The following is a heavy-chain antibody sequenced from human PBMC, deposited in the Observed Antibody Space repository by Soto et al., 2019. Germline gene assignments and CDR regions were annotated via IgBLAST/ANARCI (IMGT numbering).Heavy chain of an antibody. J-gene: IGHJ4*02. CDR1: GLTFSSYA. Sequence: EVQLLESGGGLVQPGGSLRLSCAGSGLTFSSYAMRWVRQAPGKGLEWVSAISGSGDSTYYTDSVKGRFTISRDNSKNTLYLQMNSLRAEDTAVYYCARRGPGTYFDYWGQGTLVTVSS. CDR3: ARRGPGTYFDY. CDR2: ISGSGDST. V-gene: IGHV3-23*01. D-gene: IGHD6-13*01.